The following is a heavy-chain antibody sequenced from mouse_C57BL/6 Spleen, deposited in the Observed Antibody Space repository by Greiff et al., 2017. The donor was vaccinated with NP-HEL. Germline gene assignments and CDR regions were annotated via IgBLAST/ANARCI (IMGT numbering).Heavy chain of an antibody. CDR3: AILLFDY. V-gene: IGHV5-17*01. CDR2: ISSGSSTI. D-gene: IGHD2-1*01. CDR1: GFTFSDYG. J-gene: IGHJ2*01. Sequence: EVKLMESGGGLVKPGGSLKLSCAASGFTFSDYGMHWVRQAPEKGLEWVAYISSGSSTIYYADTVKGRFTISRDNAKNTLFLQMTSLRSEDTAMYYCAILLFDYWGQGTTLTVSS.